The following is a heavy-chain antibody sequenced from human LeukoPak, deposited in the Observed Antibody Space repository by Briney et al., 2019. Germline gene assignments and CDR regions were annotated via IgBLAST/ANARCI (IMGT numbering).Heavy chain of an antibody. CDR2: IYYSGST. D-gene: IGHD6-13*01. V-gene: IGHV4-59*11. J-gene: IGHJ5*02. CDR1: GGSFSDHY. CDR3: ARDASLAAAAYNWFDP. Sequence: SETLSLTCAVYGGSFSDHYWSWIRQPPGKGLEWIGYIYYSGSTNYNPSLKSRVTISVDTSKNQFSLKLSSVTAADTAVYYCARDASLAAAAYNWFDPWGQGTLVTVSS.